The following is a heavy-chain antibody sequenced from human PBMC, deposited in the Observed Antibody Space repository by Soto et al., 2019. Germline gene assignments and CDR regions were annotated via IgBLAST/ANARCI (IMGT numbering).Heavy chain of an antibody. Sequence: GGSLRLSCAASGFTFSSYAMSWVRQSPGKGLEWVSAISGSGGSTYYADSVKGRFTISRDNSKNTLYLQMNSLRAEDTAVYYCAKDLVLRWSKPYDAFDIWGQGTMVTVSS. V-gene: IGHV3-23*01. D-gene: IGHD4-17*01. CDR2: ISGSGGST. CDR1: GFTFSSYA. CDR3: AKDLVLRWSKPYDAFDI. J-gene: IGHJ3*02.